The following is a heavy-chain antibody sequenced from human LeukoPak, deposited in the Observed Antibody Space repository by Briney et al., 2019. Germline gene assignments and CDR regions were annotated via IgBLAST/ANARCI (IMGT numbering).Heavy chain of an antibody. D-gene: IGHD4-23*01. CDR3: AREGGDYGGYFDY. J-gene: IGHJ4*02. CDR2: IYYSGST. V-gene: IGHV4-59*01. CDR1: GGSISSYY. Sequence: SETLSLTCAVYGGSISSYYWSWIRQPPGKGLEWIGYIYYSGSTNYNPSLKSRVTISVDTSKNQFSLKLSSVTAADTAVYYCAREGGDYGGYFDYWGQGTLVTVSS.